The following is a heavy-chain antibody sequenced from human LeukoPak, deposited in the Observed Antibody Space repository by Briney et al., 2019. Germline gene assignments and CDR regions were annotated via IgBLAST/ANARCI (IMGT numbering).Heavy chain of an antibody. CDR1: GYTFTGYY. Sequence: ASVKVSCKASGYTFTGYYMHWVRQAPGQGLEWMGRINPNSGGANYVQKFQGRVTMTRDTSISTAYMELSRLRPDDTAVYYCARDRDGKYFDYWGQGTLVTVSS. J-gene: IGHJ4*02. D-gene: IGHD5-24*01. V-gene: IGHV1-2*06. CDR2: INPNSGGA. CDR3: ARDRDGKYFDY.